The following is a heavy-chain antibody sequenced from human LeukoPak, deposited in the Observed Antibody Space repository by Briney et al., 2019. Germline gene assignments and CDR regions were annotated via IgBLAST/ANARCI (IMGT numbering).Heavy chain of an antibody. CDR2: ISDSGVSI. J-gene: IGHJ4*02. CDR1: GFTFSAHE. V-gene: IGHV3-48*03. Sequence: GGSLRLSCATSGFTFSAHEMNWVRKAPGKGLEWISYISDSGVSIHYADSVRGRFSISRDNAKDALLLQMNTLRAEDTAVYYCVRGRHSANNYGGDYWGQGTLVTVSS. CDR3: VRGRHSANNYGGDY. D-gene: IGHD5-12*01.